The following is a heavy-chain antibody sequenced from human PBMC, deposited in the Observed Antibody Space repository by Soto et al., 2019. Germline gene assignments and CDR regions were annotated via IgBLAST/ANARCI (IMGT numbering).Heavy chain of an antibody. J-gene: IGHJ5*02. CDR1: GYTFTSYD. CDR2: MNPNSGNT. CDR3: AREGSGAGKGWFDV. D-gene: IGHD6-13*01. Sequence: ASVKVSCKASGYTFTSYDITWVLQATGEGLEWMGWMNPNSGNTGYAQKFQGRVTMTRNTSISTAYMELSSLRSEDTVVYYCAREGSGAGKGWFDVWGQGTMVTVSS. V-gene: IGHV1-8*01.